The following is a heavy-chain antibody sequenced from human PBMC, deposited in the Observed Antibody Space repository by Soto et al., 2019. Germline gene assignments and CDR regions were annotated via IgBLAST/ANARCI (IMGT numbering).Heavy chain of an antibody. D-gene: IGHD2-2*01. J-gene: IGHJ4*02. CDR3: VRTSSY. CDR1: GFAVNSDY. CDR2: IFGGGAT. Sequence: EVQLVASGGGLIQPGGSLRLSCAASGFAVNSDYMSWVRQAPGKGLEWVSVIFGGGATKYSDSVKGRFTISRDNSKNTVFLQMNSLRAEDTAVSYCVRTSSYWGQGTRVIVSS. V-gene: IGHV3-53*01.